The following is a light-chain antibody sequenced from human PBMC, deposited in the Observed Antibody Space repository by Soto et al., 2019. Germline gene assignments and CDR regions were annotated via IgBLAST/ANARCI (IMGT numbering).Light chain of an antibody. V-gene: IGLV2-14*01. CDR2: QVT. J-gene: IGLJ2*01. CDR1: NSDVGAYNY. CDR3: ISYTSGGTVV. Sequence: QSALTQSASVSGSPGQSLTISCTGTNSDVGAYNYVSWYQQHPGKPPKLVIYQVTNRPSGVSDRFSGSKSGSTASLTISGLQAEDEADYYCISYTSGGTVVFGGGTKLTVL.